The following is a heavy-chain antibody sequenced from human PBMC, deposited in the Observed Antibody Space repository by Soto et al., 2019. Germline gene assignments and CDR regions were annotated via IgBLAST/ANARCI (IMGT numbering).Heavy chain of an antibody. V-gene: IGHV2-5*02. D-gene: IGHD6-13*01. CDR2: LYWDDDK. CDR3: ARRQSSSGNYDY. CDR1: GFSLSTGGVG. Sequence: QITLKESGPTLVKPTQTLTLTCTFSGFSLSTGGVGVGWIRQPPGKALEWLALLYWDDDKRYTPSLEKRLTPTRDISRNQVVLTMTNMDPVDTATYYCARRQSSSGNYDYWGQGTLVTVSS. J-gene: IGHJ4*02.